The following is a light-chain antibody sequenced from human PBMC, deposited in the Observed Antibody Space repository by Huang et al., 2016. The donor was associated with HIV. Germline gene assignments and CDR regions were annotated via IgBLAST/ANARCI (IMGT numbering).Light chain of an antibody. CDR2: SVT. Sequence: EIVMTQSPATLSVSPGERATLSCRASQSVRSNLAWYQQQPGQTHRLLVYSVTSSASGMPARFSCSGSGTEFTLTSGSLQSEDFAVYYCQQYNNWPPLITFGGGTKVEIK. CDR3: QQYNNWPPLIT. CDR1: QSVRSN. V-gene: IGKV3-15*01. J-gene: IGKJ4*01.